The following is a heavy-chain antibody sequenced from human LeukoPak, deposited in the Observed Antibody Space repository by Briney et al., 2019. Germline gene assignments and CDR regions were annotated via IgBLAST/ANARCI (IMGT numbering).Heavy chain of an antibody. D-gene: IGHD3-22*01. J-gene: IGHJ3*02. CDR3: ARRQYDSSANAFDI. Sequence: GESLKISCKGSGYSFTSYWIGWVRQMSGKGLEWMGIIYSGDSDTRYSPSFQGQVTISADKSISTAYLQWSSLKASDTAMYYCARRQYDSSANAFDIWGQGTMVTVSS. CDR1: GYSFTSYW. CDR2: IYSGDSDT. V-gene: IGHV5-51*01.